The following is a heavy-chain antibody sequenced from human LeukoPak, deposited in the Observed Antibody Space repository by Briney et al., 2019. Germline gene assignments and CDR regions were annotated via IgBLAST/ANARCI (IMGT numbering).Heavy chain of an antibody. CDR2: INPNSGGT. D-gene: IGHD3-10*01. CDR3: ARDPKVLWFGELPTYYFDY. CDR1: GYTFTGYY. Sequence: GASVKVSCKASGYTFTGYYMHWVRQAPGQGLEWMGWINPNSGGTNYAQKFQGRVTMTRDTSISTAYMELSRLRSDDTAVYYCARDPKVLWFGELPTYYFDYWGQGTLVTVSS. J-gene: IGHJ4*02. V-gene: IGHV1-2*02.